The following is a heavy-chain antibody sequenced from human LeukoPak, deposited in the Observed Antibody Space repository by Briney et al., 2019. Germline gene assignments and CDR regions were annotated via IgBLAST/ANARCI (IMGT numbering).Heavy chain of an antibody. CDR1: GGSISSGSYY. CDR3: ARDLARGSSTSFDY. Sequence: SETLSLTCTVSGGSISSGSYYWSWIRQPAGKGLEWIGRIYTSGSTNYNPSLKSRVTISVDTSKNQFSLKLSSVTAADTAVYYCARDLARGSSTSFDYWGQGTLVTVSS. D-gene: IGHD2-2*01. J-gene: IGHJ4*02. V-gene: IGHV4-61*02. CDR2: IYTSGST.